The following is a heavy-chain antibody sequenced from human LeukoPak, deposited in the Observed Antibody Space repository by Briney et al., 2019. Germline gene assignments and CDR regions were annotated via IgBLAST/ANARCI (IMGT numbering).Heavy chain of an antibody. V-gene: IGHV1-46*01. J-gene: IGHJ6*02. CDR2: INLSGGRT. CDR1: GYTFTRYY. Sequence: GASVKVSCKASGYTFTRYYLHWVRQAPGQGLEWMGIINLSGGRTNNAQQFQGRVTMTRDTSTSTVYMQLSSLRSEDTAVYYCARDLAIAAAPYGMDVWGQGTTVTVSS. D-gene: IGHD6-13*01. CDR3: ARDLAIAAAPYGMDV.